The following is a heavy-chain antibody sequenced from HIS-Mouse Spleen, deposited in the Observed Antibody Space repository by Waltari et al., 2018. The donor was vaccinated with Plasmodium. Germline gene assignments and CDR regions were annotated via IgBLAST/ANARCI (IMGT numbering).Heavy chain of an antibody. Sequence: QVQLQQWGAGLLKPSETLSLTCAAYGGSFSGYCWSWIRQPPGKGLEWIGEINQSGITNYTPSLKSRVTISVDTSKNQFSLKLSSVTAADTAVYYCARVTSSGVYWYFDLWGRGTLVTVSS. CDR3: ARVTSSGVYWYFDL. V-gene: IGHV4-34*01. J-gene: IGHJ2*01. CDR1: GGSFSGYC. D-gene: IGHD3-3*01. CDR2: INQSGIT.